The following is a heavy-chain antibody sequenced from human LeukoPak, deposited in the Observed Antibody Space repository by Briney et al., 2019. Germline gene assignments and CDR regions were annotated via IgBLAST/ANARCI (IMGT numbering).Heavy chain of an antibody. CDR1: GFTFSRYG. J-gene: IGHJ4*02. V-gene: IGHV3-30*03. Sequence: PGGSLRLSSAASGFTFSRYGMHGVRQAPGKGLEGGAGISYKGSNKYYADSVKGRFTISRDNSKNPLYLQMNSLRAEDTAVYYCAPPALPSLDTAMAYSWGQGTLVTVSS. D-gene: IGHD5-18*01. CDR2: ISYKGSNK. CDR3: APPALPSLDTAMAYS.